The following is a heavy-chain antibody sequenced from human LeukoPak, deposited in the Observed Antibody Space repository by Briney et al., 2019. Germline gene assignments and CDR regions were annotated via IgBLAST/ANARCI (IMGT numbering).Heavy chain of an antibody. D-gene: IGHD2-2*01. V-gene: IGHV1-2*02. CDR2: INPKRGGT. CDR3: ARDHCSANSCYEDYYNGLGV. J-gene: IGHJ6*02. CDR1: GYSFPAYY. Sequence: ASVTVSYMASGYSFPAYYLQGVRLAAGQGLEGMGWINPKRGGTEYAQRFQGRVTMTRDTSISTAYMELSRLRSDDTAVYYCARDHCSANSCYEDYYNGLGVWGQGTTVTVSS.